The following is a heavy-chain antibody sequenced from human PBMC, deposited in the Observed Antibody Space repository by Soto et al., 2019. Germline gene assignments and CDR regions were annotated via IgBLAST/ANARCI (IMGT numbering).Heavy chain of an antibody. V-gene: IGHV3-23*01. CDR1: GFTFSSYV. D-gene: IGHD1-20*01. CDR2: ISGSGATT. Sequence: GGSLRLSCAASGFTFSSYVMYWVRQAPGKGLEWVSVISGSGATTYYADSVKGRFTISRDNSKNTLHLQMNNLRDEDTARYYCAKKAVMITGNYYFDFWGQGTLVTVSS. CDR3: AKKAVMITGNYYFDF. J-gene: IGHJ4*02.